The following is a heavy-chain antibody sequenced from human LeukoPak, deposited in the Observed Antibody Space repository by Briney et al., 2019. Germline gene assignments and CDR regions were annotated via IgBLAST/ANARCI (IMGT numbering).Heavy chain of an antibody. J-gene: IGHJ5*02. V-gene: IGHV3-48*01. CDR2: ISSSSSTI. Sequence: GGSLRLSCAASGFTFSSYSMNWVRQAPGKGLEWVSYISSSSSTIYYADSVKGRFTISRDNAKDSLYLQMNSLRAEDTAVYYCARALRYFDWLSTSPEYNWFDPWGQGTLVTVSS. CDR3: ARALRYFDWLSTSPEYNWFDP. CDR1: GFTFSSYS. D-gene: IGHD3-9*01.